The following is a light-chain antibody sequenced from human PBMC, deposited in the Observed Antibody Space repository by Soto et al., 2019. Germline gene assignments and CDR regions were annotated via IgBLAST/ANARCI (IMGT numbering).Light chain of an antibody. V-gene: IGLV2-14*01. J-gene: IGLJ2*01. CDR3: SSYTSSSTAV. CDR1: SSDVGRYNY. CDR2: DVS. Sequence: QSVLTQPASVSGSPGQSITISCTGTSSDVGRYNYVSWCQQHPGKAPKLIIYDVSNRPSGVSNRFSGSKSGNTASLTISGLQAEDEADYYCSSYTSSSTAVFGGGTKLTVL.